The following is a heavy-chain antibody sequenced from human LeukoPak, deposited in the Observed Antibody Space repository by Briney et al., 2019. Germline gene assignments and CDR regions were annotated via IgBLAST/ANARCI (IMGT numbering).Heavy chain of an antibody. CDR3: AKDMGIAAAGTVDY. CDR1: GFTFDEYA. CDR2: ISGDGGST. J-gene: IGHJ4*02. D-gene: IGHD6-13*01. Sequence: GGSLRLSCAASGFTFDEYAMHGVRQAPGKGLEWVSLISGDGGSTYYADSVKGRFTISRDNSKNSLYLQMNSLRTEDTALYYCAKDMGIAAAGTVDYWGQGTLVTVSS. V-gene: IGHV3-43*02.